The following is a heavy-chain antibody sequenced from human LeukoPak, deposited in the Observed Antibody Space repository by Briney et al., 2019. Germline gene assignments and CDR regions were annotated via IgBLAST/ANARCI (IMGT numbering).Heavy chain of an antibody. CDR2: IKKDGSEK. Sequence: GGSLRLSCAASGFTFSSYWMSWVRQAPGKGLEWVANIKKDGSEKYYVDSVKGRFTISRDNAKTSLYLQMSSLRAEDTAVYYCARDLSGVAGYTYGRGIDYWGQGTLVTVSS. CDR3: ARDLSGVAGYTYGRGIDY. V-gene: IGHV3-7*01. CDR1: GFTFSSYW. J-gene: IGHJ4*02. D-gene: IGHD5-18*01.